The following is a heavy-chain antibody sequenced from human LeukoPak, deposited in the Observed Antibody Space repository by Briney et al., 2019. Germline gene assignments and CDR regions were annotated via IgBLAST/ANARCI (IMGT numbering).Heavy chain of an antibody. J-gene: IGHJ5*02. CDR2: ISSSGSTI. Sequence: GGPLRLSCAASEFTFSRYEMNWIRQAPGKGLEWVSYISSSGSTIYYADTVKGRFTISRDNARNSLYLQMNNLRVEDTAVYYCARAPTKFRRDWFDPWGQGTLVTVSS. V-gene: IGHV3-48*03. CDR3: ARAPTKFRRDWFDP. CDR1: EFTFSRYE. D-gene: IGHD3-9*01.